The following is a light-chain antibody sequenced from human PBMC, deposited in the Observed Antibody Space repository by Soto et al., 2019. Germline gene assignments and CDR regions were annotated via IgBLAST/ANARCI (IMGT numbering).Light chain of an antibody. J-gene: IGKJ1*01. CDR2: AAS. Sequence: DIQMTQSPSSLSASVGARVTITCRASQSISNYLNWYQQKPGKAPKLLIYAASSLQSGVPSRFSGSGSGTDFTLTIVSLQPEDFASYYCQQSYTTPRTFGQGTKVDI. CDR1: QSISNY. V-gene: IGKV1-39*01. CDR3: QQSYTTPRT.